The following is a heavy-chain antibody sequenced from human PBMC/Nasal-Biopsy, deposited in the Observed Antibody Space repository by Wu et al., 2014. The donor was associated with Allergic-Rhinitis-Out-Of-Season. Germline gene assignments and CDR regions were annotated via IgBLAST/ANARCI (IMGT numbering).Heavy chain of an antibody. D-gene: IGHD3-16*01. CDR3: AKVKGEEGIPGNFRDFDY. J-gene: IGHJ4*02. CDR1: GFSLSTSGMC. CDR2: IDWDDDK. V-gene: IGHV2-70*02. Sequence: ALVKPTETLTLTCTFSGFSLSTSGMCVTWIRQSPGKALEWLARIDWDDDKYYSTSLKTRLTISKNTLYLQMNSLRAEDTAVYYCAKVKGEEGIPGNFRDFDYWGQGTLVTVSS.